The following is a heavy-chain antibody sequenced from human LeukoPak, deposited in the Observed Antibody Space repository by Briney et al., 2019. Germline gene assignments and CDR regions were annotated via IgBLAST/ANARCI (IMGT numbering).Heavy chain of an antibody. CDR3: ARDLWSYGGNLDAFDI. J-gene: IGHJ3*02. V-gene: IGHV6-1*01. CDR1: GDSVSSNSAA. CDR2: TYYRSKWYN. D-gene: IGHD4-23*01. Sequence: SQTLSLTCAISGDSVSSNSAAWNWIRQSPSRGLEWLGRTYYRSKWYNDYAVSVKSRITINPDTSKNQFSLQLNSVTPEDTAEYYCARDLWSYGGNLDAFDIWGQGTMVTVSS.